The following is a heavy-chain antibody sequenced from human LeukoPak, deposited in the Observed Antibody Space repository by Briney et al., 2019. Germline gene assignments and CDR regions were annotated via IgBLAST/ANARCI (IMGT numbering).Heavy chain of an antibody. CDR1: GYTFTSYY. CDR2: INPSGGST. D-gene: IGHD1-26*01. V-gene: IGHV1-46*01. Sequence: ASVKVSCKASGYTFTSYYMHWVRQAPGQGLEWMGIINPSGGSTSYAQKFQGRVTMTRDTSTSTGYMELSSLRSEDTAVYYCARVPGSYYQLDYWGQGTLVTVSS. CDR3: ARVPGSYYQLDY. J-gene: IGHJ4*02.